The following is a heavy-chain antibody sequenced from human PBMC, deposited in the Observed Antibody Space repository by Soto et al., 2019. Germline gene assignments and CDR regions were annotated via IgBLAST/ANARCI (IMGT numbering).Heavy chain of an antibody. CDR2: MYYSGST. CDR1: GGSISSSNYY. Sequence: QLQLQESGPGLVKPSETLSLTCTVSGGSISSSNYYWGWIRQPPGKGLEWIGSMYYSGSTYHNPSLKIRVTISVDTSKNQFFLRLTSGTAADTAVYYCARDMGYWGQGTLVTVST. CDR3: ARDMGY. D-gene: IGHD3-16*01. J-gene: IGHJ4*02. V-gene: IGHV4-39*02.